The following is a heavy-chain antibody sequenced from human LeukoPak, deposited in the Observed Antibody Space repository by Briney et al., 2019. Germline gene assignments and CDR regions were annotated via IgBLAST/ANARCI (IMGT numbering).Heavy chain of an antibody. V-gene: IGHV4-39*01. CDR3: ARHDSSGYRYYFDY. J-gene: IGHJ4*02. Sequence: ASETLSLTCTVSGGSISSSSYYWGWIRQPPGKGLEWIGSIYYSGSTYYNPSLKSRVTISVDTSKNQFSLKLSSVTAADTAVYYCARHDSSGYRYYFDYWGQGTLVTVSS. CDR2: IYYSGST. CDR1: GGSISSSSYY. D-gene: IGHD3-22*01.